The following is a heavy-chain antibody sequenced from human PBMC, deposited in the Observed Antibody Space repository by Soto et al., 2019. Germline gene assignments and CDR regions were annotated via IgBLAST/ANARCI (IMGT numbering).Heavy chain of an antibody. CDR1: GFTFDTYW. V-gene: IGHV3-74*01. CDR3: TNAVDY. J-gene: IGHJ4*02. CDR2: VHTDGSNP. Sequence: EVQLVESGGGLVQPGGSLRLSCVASGFTFDTYWMHWVRQAPGKGLEWVARVHTDGSNPTYGDSVKGRFTVSRDNAKSTLFLQMDSLRADDTAFYYCTNAVDYWGQGTLVTVSS.